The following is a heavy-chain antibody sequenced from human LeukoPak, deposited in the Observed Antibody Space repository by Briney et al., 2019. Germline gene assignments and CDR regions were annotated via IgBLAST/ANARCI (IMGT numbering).Heavy chain of an antibody. CDR2: INHSGST. D-gene: IGHD3-9*01. V-gene: IGHV4-34*01. CDR1: GGSFSGYY. Sequence: PSETLSLTCAVYGGSFSGYYWSWIRQPPGKGLEWIGEINHSGSTNYNPSLKSRVTISVDTSKNQFSLKLSSVTAADTAVYYCARVRYDILLGTGDFGYWGQGTLVTVSS. CDR3: ARVRYDILLGTGDFGY. J-gene: IGHJ4*02.